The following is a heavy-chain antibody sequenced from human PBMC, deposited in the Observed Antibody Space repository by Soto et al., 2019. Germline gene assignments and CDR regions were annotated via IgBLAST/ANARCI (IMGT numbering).Heavy chain of an antibody. CDR2: ISWNSGSI. Sequence: GGSLRLSCAASGFTFDDYAMHWVRQAPGKGLEWVSGISWNSGSIGYADSVKGRFTISRDNAKNSLYLQMNSLRAEDTALYYCAKDIPMSGFGIVGWVVWGKGTTVTVSS. CDR1: GFTFDDYA. D-gene: IGHD2-15*01. J-gene: IGHJ6*04. V-gene: IGHV3-9*01. CDR3: AKDIPMSGFGIVGWVV.